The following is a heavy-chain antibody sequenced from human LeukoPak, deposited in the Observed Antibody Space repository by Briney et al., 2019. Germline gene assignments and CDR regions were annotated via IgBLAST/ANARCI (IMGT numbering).Heavy chain of an antibody. CDR3: ARDSSGWYYYYYMDV. J-gene: IGHJ6*03. CDR1: GYTFTSYG. D-gene: IGHD6-19*01. CDR2: MNPNSGNT. V-gene: IGHV1-8*02. Sequence: ASVKVSCKASGYTFTSYGINWVRQATGQGLEWMGWMNPNSGNTGYAQKFQGRVTMTRNTSISTAYMELSSLRSEDTAVYYCARDSSGWYYYYYMDVWGKGTTVTISS.